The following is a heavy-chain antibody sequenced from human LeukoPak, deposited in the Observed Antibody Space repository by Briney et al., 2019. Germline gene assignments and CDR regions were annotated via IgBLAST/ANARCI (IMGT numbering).Heavy chain of an antibody. D-gene: IGHD2-21*02. CDR3: ARDRAGKGDPFQH. CDR2: IYHSGST. V-gene: IGHV4-30-2*01. J-gene: IGHJ1*01. Sequence: SETLSLTCTVSGGPISSGGYYWSWIRQPPGKGLEWIGYIYHSGSTYYNPSLKSRVTISVDRSKNQFSLKLNSVTAADTAVYYCARDRAGKGDPFQHWGQGTLVTVSS. CDR1: GGPISSGGYY.